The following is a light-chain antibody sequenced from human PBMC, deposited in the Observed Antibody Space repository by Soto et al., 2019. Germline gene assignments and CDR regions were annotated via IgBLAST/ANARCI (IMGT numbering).Light chain of an antibody. Sequence: DIVMTQSPDSLAVSLGERATINCKSSQSVLYSSNNKNYLAWYQQKPGQPPKLLIYWASTRESGVPDRFSGSGCGTDFSLTISRLQAEDVAVYYCQQYYSTPQTFGQGTKVEIK. J-gene: IGKJ1*01. CDR2: WAS. V-gene: IGKV4-1*01. CDR3: QQYYSTPQT. CDR1: QSVLYSSNNKNY.